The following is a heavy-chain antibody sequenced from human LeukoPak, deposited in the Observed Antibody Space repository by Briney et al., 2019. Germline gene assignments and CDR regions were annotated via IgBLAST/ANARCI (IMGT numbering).Heavy chain of an antibody. CDR1: GYTFTSYY. Sequence: ASVKVSCKASGYTFTSYYMHWVRQAPGQGLEWMGIINRSGGSTSYAQKFQGRVTMTRDTSTSTVYMELSSLRSEDTAVYYCARDGNFVVPAAIWDGNYYYYYMDVWGKGTTVTVSS. D-gene: IGHD2-2*02. V-gene: IGHV1-46*03. CDR2: INRSGGST. CDR3: ARDGNFVVPAAIWDGNYYYYYMDV. J-gene: IGHJ6*03.